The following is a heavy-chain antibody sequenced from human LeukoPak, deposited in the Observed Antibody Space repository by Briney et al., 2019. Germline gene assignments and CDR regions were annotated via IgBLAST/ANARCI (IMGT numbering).Heavy chain of an antibody. CDR3: ARKGLNYTSGMDV. Sequence: SETLSPTCTVSGGSISSYYWSWIRQPPGKGLEWIGYIYYSGSTNYNPSLKSRVTISVDTSKNQFSLKLSSVTAADTAVYYCARKGLNYTSGMDVWAQGTRATVS. J-gene: IGHJ6*02. CDR2: IYYSGST. D-gene: IGHD3/OR15-3a*01. CDR1: GGSISSYY. V-gene: IGHV4-59*08.